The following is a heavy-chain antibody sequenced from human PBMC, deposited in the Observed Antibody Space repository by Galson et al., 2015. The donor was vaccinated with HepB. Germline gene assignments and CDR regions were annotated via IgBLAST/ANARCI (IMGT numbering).Heavy chain of an antibody. CDR2: LYWNDDK. CDR3: ARVPAARNYYYYYMDV. J-gene: IGHJ6*03. Sequence: PPLVKPTQPLTLPCRFSGFSFSAVRAGWIRQPPGKALEWLALLYWNDDKRYSPSLKNRLTITKDTSKNQVVLTMTNMDPVDTATYYCARVPAARNYYYYYMDVWGKGTTVTVSS. CDR1: GFSFSAVR. V-gene: IGHV2-5*01. D-gene: IGHD2-2*01.